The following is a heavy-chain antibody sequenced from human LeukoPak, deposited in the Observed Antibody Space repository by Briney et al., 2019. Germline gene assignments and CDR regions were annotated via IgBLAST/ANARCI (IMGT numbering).Heavy chain of an antibody. Sequence: VASVKVSCKASGGTFSSYAISWVRQAPGQGLEWMGRIIPILGIANYAQKFQGRVTITADKSTSTAYMELSSLRSEDTAVYYCARDRGDSSSWYGWFDPWGQGTLVTVSS. CDR3: ARDRGDSSSWYGWFDP. CDR2: IIPILGIA. J-gene: IGHJ5*02. CDR1: GGTFSSYA. V-gene: IGHV1-69*04. D-gene: IGHD6-13*01.